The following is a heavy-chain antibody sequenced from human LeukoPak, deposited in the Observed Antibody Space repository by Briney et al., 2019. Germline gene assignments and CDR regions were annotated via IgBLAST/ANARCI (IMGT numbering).Heavy chain of an antibody. CDR1: GYTLTELS. CDR2: FDPEDGET. V-gene: IGHV1-24*01. CDR3: ARDTPLAAAGTWGWFDP. J-gene: IGHJ5*02. D-gene: IGHD6-13*01. Sequence: ASVKVSCKVSGYTLTELSMHWVRQAPGKGLEWMGGFDPEDGETIYAQKFQGRVTMTEDTSTDTAYMELSSLRSDDTAVYYCARDTPLAAAGTWGWFDPWGQGTLVTVSS.